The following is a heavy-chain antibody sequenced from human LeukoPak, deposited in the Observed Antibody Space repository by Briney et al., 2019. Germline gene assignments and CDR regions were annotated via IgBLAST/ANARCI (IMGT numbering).Heavy chain of an antibody. CDR2: IYYSGST. CDR3: AAGAYYDSSGYSAYYFDY. J-gene: IGHJ4*02. CDR1: GGSISSYY. Sequence: AETLSLTCTVSGGSISSYYWSRIRQPPGKGLEWIGYIYYSGSTNYNPSLKSRVTISVDTSKNQFSLKLSSVTAADTAVYYCAAGAYYDSSGYSAYYFDYWGQGTLVTVSS. D-gene: IGHD3-22*01. V-gene: IGHV4-59*01.